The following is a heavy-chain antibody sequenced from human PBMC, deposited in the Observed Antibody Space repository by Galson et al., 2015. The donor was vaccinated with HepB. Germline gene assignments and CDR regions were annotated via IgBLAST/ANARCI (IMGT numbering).Heavy chain of an antibody. CDR1: GYSFTSYW. D-gene: IGHD4-23*01. CDR3: ARPLPHTSRWAWTPSDV. Sequence: QSGAEVKKPGESLKISCKGSGYSFTSYWIGWVRQMPGKGLEWMGVIYPGDSDTRYSPSFQGQVTISADKSINTAYLQWSSLKASDTAMYYCARPLPHTSRWAWTPSDVWGKGTTVTVSS. V-gene: IGHV5-51*01. J-gene: IGHJ6*03. CDR2: IYPGDSDT.